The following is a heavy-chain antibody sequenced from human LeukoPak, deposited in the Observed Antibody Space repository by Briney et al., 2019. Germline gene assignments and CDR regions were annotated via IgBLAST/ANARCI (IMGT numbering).Heavy chain of an antibody. CDR1: GGTFSSYA. CDR2: IIPIFGTA. V-gene: IGHV1-69*05. CDR3: ARVLRSGGKVAATIGLEN. D-gene: IGHD2-15*01. Sequence: PVKVSCKASGGTFSSYAISWVRQAPGQGLEWMGGIIPIFGTANYAQKFQGRVTITTDESTSTAYMELSSLRSEGTAVYYCARVLRSGGKVAATIGLENWGQGTLVTVSS. J-gene: IGHJ4*02.